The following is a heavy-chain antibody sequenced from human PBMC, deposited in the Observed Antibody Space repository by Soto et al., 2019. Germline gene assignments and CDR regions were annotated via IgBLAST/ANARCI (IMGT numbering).Heavy chain of an antibody. CDR3: ARGMTPPGAPAWYYFDS. CDR2: FSLSGTT. D-gene: IGHD2-8*02. CDR1: GASITGSSY. J-gene: IGHJ4*02. Sequence: QVQLQESGPGLMKPSETLSLTCTVSGASITGSSYWSWIRQPAGKGLEWIGRFSLSGTTSYNPSHWSRVTMSADVSKNQFSLRLTSVTAADTALYYCARGMTPPGAPAWYYFDSWGQGPLVTVSS. V-gene: IGHV4-4*07.